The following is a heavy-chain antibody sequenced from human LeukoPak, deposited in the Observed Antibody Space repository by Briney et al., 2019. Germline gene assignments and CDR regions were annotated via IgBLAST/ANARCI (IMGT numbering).Heavy chain of an antibody. D-gene: IGHD4-11*01. V-gene: IGHV3-21*01. Sequence: GGSLRLSCAASGFTFSSYAMSWLRQAPGKGLEWLSAISGSSSDIFYADSLKGRFTISRDNAKNSLYLQMNTLRAEDTAVYYCTRDAYSINYYYNGMDVWGQGTTVIVSS. J-gene: IGHJ6*02. CDR2: ISGSSSDI. CDR3: TRDAYSINYYYNGMDV. CDR1: GFTFSSYA.